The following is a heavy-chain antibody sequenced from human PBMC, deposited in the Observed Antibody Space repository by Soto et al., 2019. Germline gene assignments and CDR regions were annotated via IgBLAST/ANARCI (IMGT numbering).Heavy chain of an antibody. CDR3: AKDQGILTARSGAFDI. D-gene: IGHD3-9*01. J-gene: IGHJ3*02. CDR1: GFTFDDYA. CDR2: ISWNSGSI. Sequence: EVQLVESGGGLVQPGRSLRLSCAASGFTFDDYAMHWVRQAPGKGLEWVSGISWNSGSIGYADFVKGRFTISRDNAKNSLDLQMNSLRAEDTALYYCAKDQGILTARSGAFDIWGQGTMVTVSS. V-gene: IGHV3-9*01.